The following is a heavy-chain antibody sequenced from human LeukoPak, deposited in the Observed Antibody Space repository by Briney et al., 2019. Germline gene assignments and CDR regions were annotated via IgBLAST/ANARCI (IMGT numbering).Heavy chain of an antibody. D-gene: IGHD1-7*01. CDR2: INPNSGGT. CDR1: GYTFTGYY. Sequence: ASVKVSCKASGYTFTGYYMHWVRQAPGQGLEWMGWINPNSGGTNYAQTFQGRVTMTRDTSISTAYMELSRLRSDDTAVYYCARDPGELPGVWGQGTLVTVSS. CDR3: ARDPGELPGV. J-gene: IGHJ4*02. V-gene: IGHV1-2*02.